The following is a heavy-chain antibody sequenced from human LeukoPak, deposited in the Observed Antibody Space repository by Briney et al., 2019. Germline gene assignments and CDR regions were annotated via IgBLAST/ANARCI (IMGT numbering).Heavy chain of an antibody. J-gene: IGHJ4*02. CDR1: GFTFSNYW. V-gene: IGHV3-7*03. CDR3: ARSLGSCSGGSCYS. D-gene: IGHD2-15*01. Sequence: GGSLRLSCAASGFTFSNYWMSWVRQAPGDGLEWVANIKRDGSDKYYVDSVKGRFTISRDNAKNSLYLQMNSLRADDTAVYYCARSLGSCSGGSCYSWGQGTLVTVSS. CDR2: IKRDGSDK.